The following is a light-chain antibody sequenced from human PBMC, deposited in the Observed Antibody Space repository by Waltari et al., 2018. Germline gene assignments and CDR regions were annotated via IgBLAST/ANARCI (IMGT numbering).Light chain of an antibody. J-gene: IGKJ2*01. CDR3: QQRSNWPYT. V-gene: IGKV3-11*01. Sequence: EIVLTQSPATLSLSPGERATLSCRASQTVRSYLAWYQQKPGQAPRLLIFDASSRAPGIPAKFSGSGSGTDFTLTVSNLEPEDFAVDYCQQRSNWPYTFGQGTRVEIK. CDR2: DAS. CDR1: QTVRSY.